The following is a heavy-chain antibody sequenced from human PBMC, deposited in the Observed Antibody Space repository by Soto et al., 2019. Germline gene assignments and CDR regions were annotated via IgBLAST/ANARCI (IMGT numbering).Heavy chain of an antibody. D-gene: IGHD1-7*01. CDR1: GGSITSITNHY. CDR3: ATQGFGTLHGLVDV. CDR2: VSYSGHT. V-gene: IGHV4-59*08. Sequence: QVRLQESGPGLVKPSETLSLTCTVSGGSITSITNHYCSWIRQPPGKGLEWIGYVSYSGHTSYNPALKRRVILSVDTSKNQVSLNLASVTAADTAVYYCATQGFGTLHGLVDVWGKGTTVTVSS. J-gene: IGHJ6*04.